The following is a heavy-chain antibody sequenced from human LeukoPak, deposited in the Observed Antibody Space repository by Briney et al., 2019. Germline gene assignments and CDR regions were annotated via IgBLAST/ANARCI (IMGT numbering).Heavy chain of an antibody. CDR3: ARDQPGTYTLSST. V-gene: IGHV3-30-3*01. CDR2: ISFDGSDK. J-gene: IGHJ5*02. CDR1: GFTSSNYA. Sequence: GGSLRLSCAASGFTSSNYAMHWVRQAPGKGLEWMAFISFDGSDKYYADSVKGRFTISRDNSKNTLYLQMNSLRAEDTAVYYCARDQPGTYTLSSTWGQGTLVTVSS. D-gene: IGHD6-19*01.